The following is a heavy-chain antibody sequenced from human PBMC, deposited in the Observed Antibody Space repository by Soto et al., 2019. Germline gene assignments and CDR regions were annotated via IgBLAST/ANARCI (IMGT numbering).Heavy chain of an antibody. CDR2: FDPEDGET. Sequence: ASVKVSCKVSGYTLTELSMHWVRQAPGKGLEWMGGFDPEDGETIYAQKFQGRVTMTEDTPTDTAYMELSSLRSEDTAVYYCATTSYGSGSSTQFDYWGQGTLVTVSS. J-gene: IGHJ4*02. CDR1: GYTLTELS. CDR3: ATTSYGSGSSTQFDY. V-gene: IGHV1-24*01. D-gene: IGHD3-10*01.